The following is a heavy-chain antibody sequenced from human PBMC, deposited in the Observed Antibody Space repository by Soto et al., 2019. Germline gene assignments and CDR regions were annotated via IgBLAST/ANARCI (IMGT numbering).Heavy chain of an antibody. CDR1: GFSISDCS. CDR2: ISTNNDAI. Sequence: EVQLVESGGGLVQPGGSLRLSCAASGFSISDCSMNWVRRAPGKGLEWISYISTNNDAIYYADSEKGRFTISRDNAKNSMYLQMNSLRAEDTALYYCASVLGSRRSGSYPSYWGQGTLVTVSS. V-gene: IGHV3-48*01. CDR3: ASVLGSRRSGSYPSY. J-gene: IGHJ4*02. D-gene: IGHD3-10*01.